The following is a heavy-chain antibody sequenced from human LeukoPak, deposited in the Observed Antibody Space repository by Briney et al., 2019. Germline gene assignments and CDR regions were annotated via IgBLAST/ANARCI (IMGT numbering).Heavy chain of an antibody. CDR2: IDQDEKER. CDR1: GFPFHNYQ. CDR3: ARERYGSGRRSLMAL. Sequence: PGGSLRLSFVASGFPFHNYQMTWLRQAPGKGLEWVANIDQDEKERNYVDSVRGRFTISRDNAEKSLYLEMNSLGVEDTARYYCARERYGSGRRSLMALWGPGTLVTVSS. J-gene: IGHJ4*01. V-gene: IGHV3-7*01. D-gene: IGHD3-10*01.